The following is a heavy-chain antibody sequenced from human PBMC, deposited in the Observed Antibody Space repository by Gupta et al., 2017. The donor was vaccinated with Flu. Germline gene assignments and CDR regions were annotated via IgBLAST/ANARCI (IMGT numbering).Heavy chain of an antibody. CDR1: GYTFTSYA. J-gene: IGHJ5*02. CDR3: ARGLEYSSPLGDDH. V-gene: IGHV7-4-1*02. D-gene: IGHD6-6*01. CDR2: INTNTGNP. Sequence: QVQLVQSGSELKKPGASVKVSCKASGYTFTSYAMNWVRQAPGQGLEWMGWINTNTGNPTYAQGVTGRLVFSLDTSVRTAYLKISSLKAEDTAVYYCARGLEYSSPLGDDHWGQGTLVTVSS.